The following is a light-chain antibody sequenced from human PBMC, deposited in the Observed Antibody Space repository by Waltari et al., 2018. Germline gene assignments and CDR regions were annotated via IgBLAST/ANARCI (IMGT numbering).Light chain of an antibody. V-gene: IGKV3-11*01. CDR3: QQRSNWPLT. CDR1: QSVSSY. J-gene: IGKJ4*01. CDR2: DVF. Sequence: EIVLTQSPATLSLSPGERATLSCRASQSVSSYLVWYQQKPGQAPRLLIYDVFNRATGIPARFSGSGSGTDFTLTISSLESEDFAVYYCQQRSNWPLTFGGGTKVESK.